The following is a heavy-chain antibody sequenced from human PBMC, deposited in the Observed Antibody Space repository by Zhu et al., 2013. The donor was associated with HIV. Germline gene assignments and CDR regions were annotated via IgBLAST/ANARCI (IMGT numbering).Heavy chain of an antibody. CDR3: AREDRRLMTTLDY. CDR1: GDGFSNYY. J-gene: IGHJ4*02. D-gene: IGHD4-4*01. Sequence: QVQLVQSGAEVKKPGASVKVSCKASGDGFSNYYIHWVRHAPGQGLEWMGWINPNNGATRYAQKFKGRVTMTRDTSVDTAYMDLNSLRSDDTAVYFCAREDRRLMTTLDYWGQGTLVTVSS. CDR2: INPNNGAT. V-gene: IGHV1-2*02.